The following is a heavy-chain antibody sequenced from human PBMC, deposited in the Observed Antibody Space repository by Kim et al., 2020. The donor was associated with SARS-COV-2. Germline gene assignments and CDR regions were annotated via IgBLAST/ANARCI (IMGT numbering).Heavy chain of an antibody. J-gene: IGHJ4*02. CDR3: ARDFFGVVIRFPYYFDY. D-gene: IGHD3-3*01. CDR2: ISSSSSTI. CDR1: GFTFSSYS. V-gene: IGHV3-48*02. Sequence: GGSLRLSCAASGFTFSSYSMNWVRQAPGKGLEWVSYISSSSSTIYYADSVKGRFTISRDNAKNSLYLQMNSLRDEDTAVYYCARDFFGVVIRFPYYFDYWGQGTLVTVSS.